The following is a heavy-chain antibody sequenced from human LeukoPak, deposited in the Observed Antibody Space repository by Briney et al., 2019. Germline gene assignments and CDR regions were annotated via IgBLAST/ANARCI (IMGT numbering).Heavy chain of an antibody. CDR2: ISYDRSNK. D-gene: IGHD3-22*01. J-gene: IGHJ4*02. CDR3: AKDRGDYYDSSGYYPAGFDY. CDR1: GFTFSSYG. V-gene: IGHV3-30*18. Sequence: GGSMRLSCEASGFTFSSYGMHWVRQAPGKGLEWVAVISYDRSNKYYVDSVKGRFTISRDNSKNTLYLQMNSLRAEDTAVYYCAKDRGDYYDSSGYYPAGFDYWGQGTLVTVSS.